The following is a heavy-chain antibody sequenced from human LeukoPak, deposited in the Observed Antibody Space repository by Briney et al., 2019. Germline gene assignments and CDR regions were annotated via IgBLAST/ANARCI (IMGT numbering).Heavy chain of an antibody. V-gene: IGHV4-59*01. CDR2: IYYSGST. CDR3: ARTLRGSGSYDFDY. J-gene: IGHJ4*02. D-gene: IGHD3-10*01. CDR1: GDSISDYY. Sequence: SETLSLTCTVSGDSISDYYWSWIRQPPGKGLEWIGYIYYSGSTNYNPSLKSRVTISVDTSKNQFSLKLSSVTAADTAVYYCARTLRGSGSYDFDYWGQGTLVTVSS.